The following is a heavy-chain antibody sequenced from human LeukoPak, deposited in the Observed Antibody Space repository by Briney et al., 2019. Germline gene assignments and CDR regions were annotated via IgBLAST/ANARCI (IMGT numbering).Heavy chain of an antibody. CDR1: GFTFSSYW. D-gene: IGHD1-1*01. V-gene: IGHV4-34*01. Sequence: GSLRLSCAASGFTFSSYWMSWVRQAPGKGLEWIGEINHGGNTNYNPSLKSRVTISVDTSTNQFSLKLSSVTAADTAVYYCARDRGTWNDDGFDYWGQGTLVTVSS. CDR3: ARDRGTWNDDGFDY. CDR2: INHGGNT. J-gene: IGHJ4*02.